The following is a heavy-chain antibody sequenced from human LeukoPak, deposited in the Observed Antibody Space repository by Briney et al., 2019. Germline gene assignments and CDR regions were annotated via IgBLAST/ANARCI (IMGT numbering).Heavy chain of an antibody. CDR2: ISGSGGST. CDR1: GFTFSSYG. Sequence: GGSLRLSCAASGFTFSSYGMSWVRQAPGKGLEWVSVISGSGGSTYYADSVKGRFTISRDNSKNTLYLQMNSLRAEDTAVYYCAKAYCGGDCYSQDAFDIWGQGTMVTVSS. CDR3: AKAYCGGDCYSQDAFDI. V-gene: IGHV3-23*01. D-gene: IGHD2-21*02. J-gene: IGHJ3*02.